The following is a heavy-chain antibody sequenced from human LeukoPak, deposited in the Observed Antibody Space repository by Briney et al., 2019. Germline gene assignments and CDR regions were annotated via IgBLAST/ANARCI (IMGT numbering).Heavy chain of an antibody. Sequence: PGGSLRLSCAASGFTFSSYAMHWVRQAPGKGLEYVSAISSNGGSTYYANSVKGRFTISRDNSKNTLYLQMGSLRAEDMAVYYCARETNTGIVGATSFDYWGQGTLVTVSS. CDR1: GFTFSSYA. CDR2: ISSNGGST. CDR3: ARETNTGIVGATSFDY. D-gene: IGHD1-26*01. V-gene: IGHV3-64*01. J-gene: IGHJ4*02.